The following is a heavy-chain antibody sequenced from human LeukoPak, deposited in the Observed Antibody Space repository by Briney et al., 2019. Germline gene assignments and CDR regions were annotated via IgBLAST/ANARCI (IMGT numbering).Heavy chain of an antibody. CDR3: ARDFGAAAGVV. CDR1: GFTFSSYS. CDR2: ISSSSSTI. V-gene: IGHV3-48*04. J-gene: IGHJ4*02. D-gene: IGHD6-13*01. Sequence: GGSLRLSCAASGFTFSSYSMNWVRQAPGKGLEWVSYISSSSSTIYYADSVKGRFTISRDNAKNSLYLQMNSLRAEDTAVYYCARDFGAAAGVVWGQGTLVTVSS.